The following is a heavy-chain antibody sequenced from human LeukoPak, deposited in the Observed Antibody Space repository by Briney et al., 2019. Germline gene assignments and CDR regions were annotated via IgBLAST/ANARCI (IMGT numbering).Heavy chain of an antibody. J-gene: IGHJ4*02. Sequence: GGSLRLSCAASGFTFSSYGMHWVRQAPGKGLEWVAFIRYDGSNKYYADSVKGRFTISRDNSKNTLYLQMNSLRAEDTAVYYCAKTYYYDSSGYSPGYFDYWGQGTLVTVSS. CDR3: AKTYYYDSSGYSPGYFDY. CDR2: IRYDGSNK. V-gene: IGHV3-30*02. CDR1: GFTFSSYG. D-gene: IGHD3-22*01.